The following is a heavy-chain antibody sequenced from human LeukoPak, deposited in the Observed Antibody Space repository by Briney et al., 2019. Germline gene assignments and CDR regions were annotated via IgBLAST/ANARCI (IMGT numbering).Heavy chain of an antibody. CDR3: ARGPYYYGSGSYSGPNDAFDI. J-gene: IGHJ3*02. D-gene: IGHD3-10*01. Sequence: ASVKVSCKASGYTFTGYYMHWVRQAPGQGLEWMGWINPNSGGTNYAQKFQGRVTMTGDTSISTAYMELSRLRSDDTAVYYCARGPYYYGSGSYSGPNDAFDIWGQGTMVTVSS. CDR1: GYTFTGYY. CDR2: INPNSGGT. V-gene: IGHV1-2*02.